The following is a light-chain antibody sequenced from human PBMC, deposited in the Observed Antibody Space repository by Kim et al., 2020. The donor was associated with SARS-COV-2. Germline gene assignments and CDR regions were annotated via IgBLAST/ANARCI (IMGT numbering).Light chain of an antibody. J-gene: IGKJ2*01. CDR1: QTISSY. CDR2: AAF. CDR3: QQSYSTPYT. V-gene: IGKV1-39*01. Sequence: SASVGDRVTISCRASQTISSYLNWYQQKPGKAPKLLIYAAFSLQSWVPSRFSGSGSGTDFTLTISSLQPEDFATYYCQQSYSTPYTFGQGTKLEIK.